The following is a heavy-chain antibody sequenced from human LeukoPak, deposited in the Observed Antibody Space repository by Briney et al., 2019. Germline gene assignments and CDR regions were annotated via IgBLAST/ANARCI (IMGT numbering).Heavy chain of an antibody. CDR2: IYTSGST. CDR3: ARDNRFLEPAKGAFDI. D-gene: IGHD3-3*01. Sequence: SQTLSLTCTVSGGSISSGSYYWSWIRQPAGKGLEWIGRIYTSGSTNYNPSLKSRVTMSVDTSKNQFSLKLSSVTAADTAVYYCARDNRFLEPAKGAFDIWGQGTMVTVSS. J-gene: IGHJ3*02. CDR1: GGSISSGSYY. V-gene: IGHV4-61*02.